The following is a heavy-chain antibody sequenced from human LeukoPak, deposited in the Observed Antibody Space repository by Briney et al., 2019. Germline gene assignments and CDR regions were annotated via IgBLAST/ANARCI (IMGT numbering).Heavy chain of an antibody. V-gene: IGHV1-2*02. CDR1: GYTFTSYY. J-gene: IGHJ4*02. CDR3: ASVSALTGYSFYFDY. Sequence: ASVKVSCKASGYTFTSYYMHWVRQAPGQGLEWMAWINPNSGATNSAQKFQGRVTMTRDTSISTAYMEVNRLTSDDTAVYYCASVSALTGYSFYFDYWGQGTLVTVSS. CDR2: INPNSGAT. D-gene: IGHD3-9*01.